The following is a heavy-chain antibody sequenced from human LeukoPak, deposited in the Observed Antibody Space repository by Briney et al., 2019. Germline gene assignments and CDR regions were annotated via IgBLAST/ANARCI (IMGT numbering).Heavy chain of an antibody. CDR1: GFTFSSYE. CDR2: ISSSGSTI. Sequence: GGSLRLSCAASGFTFSSYEMTWVRQAPGKGLEWVSYISSSGSTIYYADSVKGRFTISRDNAKNSLYLQMNSLRAEDTAVYYCAKGGSGWYFDYWGQGTLVTVSS. V-gene: IGHV3-48*03. J-gene: IGHJ4*02. D-gene: IGHD6-19*01. CDR3: AKGGSGWYFDY.